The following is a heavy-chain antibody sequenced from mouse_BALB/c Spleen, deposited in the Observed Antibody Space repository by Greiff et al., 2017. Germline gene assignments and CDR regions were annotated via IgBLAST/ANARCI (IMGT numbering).Heavy chain of an antibody. CDR2: IWGGGST. J-gene: IGHJ4*01. CDR3: AKPPCGNWAMDY. D-gene: IGHD2-1*01. V-gene: IGHV2-5-1*01. CDR1: GFSLTSYG. Sequence: QVQLKESGPSLVQPSQSLSITCTVSGFSLTSYGVHWVRQSPGKGLEWLGVIWGGGSTDYNAAFMSRLSITKDNSKSQVFFKMNSLQADDTAIYYCAKPPCGNWAMDYWGQGTSVTVSS.